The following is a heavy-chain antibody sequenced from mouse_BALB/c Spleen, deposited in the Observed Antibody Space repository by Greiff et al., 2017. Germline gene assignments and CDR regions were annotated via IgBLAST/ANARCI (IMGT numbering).Heavy chain of an antibody. CDR1: GYSITSDYA. CDR2: ISYSGST. V-gene: IGHV3-2*02. Sequence: ESGPGLVKPSQSLSLTCTVTGYSITSDYAWNWIRQFPGNKLEWMGYISYSGSTSYNPSLKSRISITRDTSKNQFFLQLNSVTTEDTATYYCARLYYGYAMDYWGQGTSVTVSS. CDR3: ARLYYGYAMDY. J-gene: IGHJ4*01. D-gene: IGHD1-1*01.